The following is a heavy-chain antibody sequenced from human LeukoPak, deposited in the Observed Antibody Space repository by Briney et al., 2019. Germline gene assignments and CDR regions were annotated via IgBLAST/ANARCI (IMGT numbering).Heavy chain of an antibody. D-gene: IGHD6-6*01. CDR2: ISGSGGST. J-gene: IGHJ4*02. CDR3: ARDGPHSSSSDFDY. V-gene: IGHV3-23*01. CDR1: GFTFSSYA. Sequence: GGSLRLSCAASGFTFSSYAMSWVRQAPGKGLEWVSAISGSGGSTYYADSVKGRFTISRDNSKNTLYLQVNSLRPEDAAVYYCARDGPHSSSSDFDYWGQGTLVTVSS.